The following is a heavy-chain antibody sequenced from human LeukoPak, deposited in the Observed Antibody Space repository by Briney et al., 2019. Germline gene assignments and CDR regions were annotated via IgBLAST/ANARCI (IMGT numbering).Heavy chain of an antibody. D-gene: IGHD3-10*01. J-gene: IGHJ6*02. Sequence: GESLKIFCKGSGYSFTSYWIGWVLQMPGKGLEWMVIIYPGDSDTRYSPSFQGQVTISADKSISTAYLQWSSLKASDTAMYYCARYGPGSYEFYGMDVWGQGTTVTVSS. V-gene: IGHV5-51*01. CDR3: ARYGPGSYEFYGMDV. CDR1: GYSFTSYW. CDR2: IYPGDSDT.